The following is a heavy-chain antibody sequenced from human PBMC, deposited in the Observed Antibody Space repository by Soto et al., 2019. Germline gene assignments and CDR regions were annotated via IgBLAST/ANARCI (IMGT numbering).Heavy chain of an antibody. J-gene: IGHJ3*02. CDR3: ARPISWIQLWSPHDAFDI. Sequence: ASVKVSCKASGYTFTGYYMHWVRQAPGQGLEWMGWINPNSGGTNYAQKFQGRVTMTRDTSISTAYMELSRLRSDDTAVYYCARPISWIQLWSPHDAFDIWGQGTMVTVSS. V-gene: IGHV1-2*02. CDR1: GYTFTGYY. CDR2: INPNSGGT. D-gene: IGHD5-18*01.